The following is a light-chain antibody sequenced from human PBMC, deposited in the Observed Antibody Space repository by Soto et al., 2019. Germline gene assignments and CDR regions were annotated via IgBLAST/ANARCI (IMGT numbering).Light chain of an antibody. J-gene: IGLJ1*01. Sequence: QSALTQPASVSGSPGQSITISCTGTSSDVGGYNYVSWYQQHPGKALKLIIYEVSNRPSGVSNRFSGSKSDNTASLTSSGLQAEDEADYYCSSYTSGNTYVFGTGTKLTVL. CDR2: EVS. CDR1: SSDVGGYNY. CDR3: SSYTSGNTYV. V-gene: IGLV2-14*01.